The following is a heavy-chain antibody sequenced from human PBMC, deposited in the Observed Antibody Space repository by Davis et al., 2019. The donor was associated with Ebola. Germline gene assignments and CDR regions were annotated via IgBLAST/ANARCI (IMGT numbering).Heavy chain of an antibody. D-gene: IGHD3-22*01. Sequence: PSETLSLTCTVSGGSISSSSYYWGWIRQPPGKGLEWIGSIYYSGSTYYNPSLKSRVTISVDTSKNQFSLKLSSVTAADTAVYYCARGYYYDSSFFDYWGQGTLVTVSS. CDR1: GGSISSSSYY. V-gene: IGHV4-39*07. J-gene: IGHJ4*02. CDR3: ARGYYYDSSFFDY. CDR2: IYYSGST.